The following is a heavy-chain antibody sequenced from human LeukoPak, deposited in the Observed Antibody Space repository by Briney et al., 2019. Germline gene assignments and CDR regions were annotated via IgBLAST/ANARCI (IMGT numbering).Heavy chain of an antibody. CDR2: LYTSGST. V-gene: IGHV4-61*02. CDR1: GGSISSGSYY. D-gene: IGHD3-10*01. Sequence: SETLSLTCTFSGGSISSGSYYWSWIRQPAGKGLEWIGRLYTSGSTNYNPSLKSRVTISVDTSKNQFSLKLSSVTAADTAVYYCAREDLGGWFDPWGQGTLVTVSS. CDR3: AREDLGGWFDP. J-gene: IGHJ5*02.